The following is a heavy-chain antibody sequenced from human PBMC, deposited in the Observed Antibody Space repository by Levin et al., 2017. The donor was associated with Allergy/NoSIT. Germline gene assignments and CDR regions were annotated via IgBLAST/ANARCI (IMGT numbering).Heavy chain of an antibody. CDR2: IYYSGST. V-gene: IGHV4-59*01. CDR3: ARGVVLRYFDCYFDY. J-gene: IGHJ4*02. D-gene: IGHD3-9*01. CDR1: GGSISSYY. Sequence: SCTVSGGSISSYYWSWIRQPPGKGLEWIGYIYYSGSTNYNPSLKSRVTISVDTSKNQFSLKLSSVTAADTAVYYCARGVVLRYFDCYFDYWGQGTLVTVSS.